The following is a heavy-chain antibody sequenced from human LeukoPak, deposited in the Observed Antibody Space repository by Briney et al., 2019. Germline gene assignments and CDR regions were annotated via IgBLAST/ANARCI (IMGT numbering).Heavy chain of an antibody. D-gene: IGHD1-26*01. J-gene: IGHJ4*02. CDR1: VGSISTTSYY. CDR2: IYHSGST. CDR3: ARGEVGIVGAGLPGDLPYYFDY. Sequence: SETLSLTCTVSVGSISTTSYYWSWIRQPPGKGLEWIGYIYHSGSTYYNPSLKSRVTISVDRSKNQFSLKLSSVTAADTAVYYCARGEVGIVGAGLPGDLPYYFDYWGQGTLVTVSS. V-gene: IGHV4-30-2*01.